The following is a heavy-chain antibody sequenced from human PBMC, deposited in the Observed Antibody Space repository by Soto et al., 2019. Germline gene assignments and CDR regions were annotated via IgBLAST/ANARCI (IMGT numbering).Heavy chain of an antibody. CDR3: TSHYDLWTGYLSPVDY. V-gene: IGHV3-11*01. CDR2: IDTSSTKI. J-gene: IGHJ4*02. D-gene: IGHD3-3*01. CDR1: GYTFSDYY. Sequence: QVQLVESGGDLVKPGGSLRLSCAASGYTFSDYYLSWIRQAPGKGLEWISYIDTSSTKIYYADSVRGRFTISRDNGKNSLFLEMNNQRVEDTAVYFCTSHYDLWTGYLSPVDYWGRGTLVTVSS.